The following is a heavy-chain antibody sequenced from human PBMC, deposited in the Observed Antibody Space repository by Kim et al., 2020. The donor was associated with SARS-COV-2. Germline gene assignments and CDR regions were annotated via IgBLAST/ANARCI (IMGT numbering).Heavy chain of an antibody. J-gene: IGHJ4*02. CDR2: IYYSGST. CDR1: GGSISSSSYY. D-gene: IGHD6-13*01. Sequence: SETLSLTCTVSGGSISSSSYYWGWIRQPPGKGLEWIGSIYYSGSTYYNPSLKSRVTISVDTSKNQFSLKLSSVTAADTAVYYCATFPPGYSSNYFDYWGQGTLVTVSS. CDR3: ATFPPGYSSNYFDY. V-gene: IGHV4-39*01.